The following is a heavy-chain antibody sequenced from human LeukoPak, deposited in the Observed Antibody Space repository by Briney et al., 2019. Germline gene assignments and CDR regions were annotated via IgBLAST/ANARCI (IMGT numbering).Heavy chain of an antibody. CDR3: AREGGSSSWYYFDY. J-gene: IGHJ4*02. V-gene: IGHV3-33*01. CDR2: IWYDGSNK. CDR1: GFTFSNYG. Sequence: GGSLRLSCAASGFTFSNYGMHWVRQAPGKGLEWVAVIWYDGSNKYYADSVKGRFTISRDNPKNTLYLQMNSLRAEDTAVYYGAREGGSSSWYYFDYWGQGTLVSVSS. D-gene: IGHD6-13*01.